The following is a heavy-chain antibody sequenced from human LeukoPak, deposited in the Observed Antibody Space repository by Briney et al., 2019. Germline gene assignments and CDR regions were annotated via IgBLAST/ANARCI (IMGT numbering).Heavy chain of an antibody. J-gene: IGHJ4*02. CDR2: ISGSGGST. V-gene: IGHV3-23*01. D-gene: IGHD4-23*01. Sequence: GGSLRLSCAASGFTFSSYAMSWVRQAPGKGLEWVSAISGSGGSTYYADSVKGRFTISRDNSKNTLYLQMNSLRAEDTAVYYCARRGDGGRSFDYWGQGTLVTVSS. CDR1: GFTFSSYA. CDR3: ARRGDGGRSFDY.